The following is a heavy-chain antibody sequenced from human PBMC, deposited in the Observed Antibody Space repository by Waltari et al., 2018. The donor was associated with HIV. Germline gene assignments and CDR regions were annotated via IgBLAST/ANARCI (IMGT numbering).Heavy chain of an antibody. J-gene: IGHJ2*01. CDR2: ITPIFGTA. V-gene: IGHV1-69*01. CDR1: GGTFSSYA. Sequence: QVQLVQSGAEVKKPGSSVKVSCKASGGTFSSYAISWVRQAPGQGLEWMGGITPIFGTANYARKFQGRVTITADESTSTAYMELSSLRSEDTAVFYCARRAPLYYGDYDWYFDLWGRGTLVTVSS. D-gene: IGHD4-17*01. CDR3: ARRAPLYYGDYDWYFDL.